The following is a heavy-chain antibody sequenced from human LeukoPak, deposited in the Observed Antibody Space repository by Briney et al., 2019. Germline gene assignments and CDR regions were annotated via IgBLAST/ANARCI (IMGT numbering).Heavy chain of an antibody. Sequence: GGSLRLSCAASGFTSSSYSMNWVRQAPGKGLEWVSSISSSSSYIYYADSVKGRFTISRDNAKNSLYLQMNSLRAEDTAVYYCARDLLVYIVVVTSGYGMDVWGQGTTVTVSS. CDR2: ISSSSSYI. J-gene: IGHJ6*02. V-gene: IGHV3-21*01. CDR1: GFTSSSYS. D-gene: IGHD2-21*02. CDR3: ARDLLVYIVVVTSGYGMDV.